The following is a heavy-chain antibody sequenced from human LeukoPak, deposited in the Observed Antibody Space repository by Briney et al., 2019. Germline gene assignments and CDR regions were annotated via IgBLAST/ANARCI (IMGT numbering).Heavy chain of an antibody. Sequence: GRSLRLSCAASGFTFDDYALHWVRQAPGKGLEWVSGFSWNSGSIGYADSVKGRFTISRDNAKNSLYLQMNSLRAEDTALYYCANFNIAAAGPNDYWGQGTLVTVSS. V-gene: IGHV3-9*01. D-gene: IGHD6-13*01. CDR1: GFTFDDYA. CDR3: ANFNIAAAGPNDY. J-gene: IGHJ4*02. CDR2: FSWNSGSI.